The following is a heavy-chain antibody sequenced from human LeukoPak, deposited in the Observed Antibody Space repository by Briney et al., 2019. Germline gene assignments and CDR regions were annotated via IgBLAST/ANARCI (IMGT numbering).Heavy chain of an antibody. V-gene: IGHV4-38-2*02. J-gene: IGHJ6*03. Sequence: SETLSLTCTVSGYSISSGYYWGWIRQPPGKGLEWIGSIYHSGSTYYNPSLKSRVTISVDTSKNQFSLKLSSVTAADTAVYYCARDLGSRGPWGYYYYMDVWGKGTTVTISS. CDR2: IYHSGST. CDR3: ARDLGSRGPWGYYYYMDV. D-gene: IGHD7-27*01. CDR1: GYSISSGYY.